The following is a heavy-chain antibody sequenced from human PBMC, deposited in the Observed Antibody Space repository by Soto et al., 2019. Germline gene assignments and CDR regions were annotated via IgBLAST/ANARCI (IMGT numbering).Heavy chain of an antibody. D-gene: IGHD3-10*01. V-gene: IGHV3-74*01. CDR3: SRAGSYRFDY. CDR2: INPNGGTI. Sequence: PGGSLRLSCLASGFTFSSYWVHWVRQAPGKGLDWVARINPNGGTINYADSVKGRFTISRDNAKDTLYLQMSSLRAEDTAVYYCSRAGSYRFDYWGQGTLVTVSS. J-gene: IGHJ4*02. CDR1: GFTFSSYW.